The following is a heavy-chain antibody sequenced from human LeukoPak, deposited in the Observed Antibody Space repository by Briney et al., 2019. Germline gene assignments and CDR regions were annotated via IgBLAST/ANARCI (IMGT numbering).Heavy chain of an antibody. CDR1: GYSISSGYY. Sequence: SETLSLTCAVSGYSISSGYYWSWIRQPPGKGLEWIGYIYYSGSTNYNPSLKSRVTISVDTSKNQFSLKLSSVTAADTAVYYCAGSIAVAGPFDYWGQGTLVTVSS. J-gene: IGHJ4*02. CDR2: IYYSGST. V-gene: IGHV4-61*01. D-gene: IGHD6-19*01. CDR3: AGSIAVAGPFDY.